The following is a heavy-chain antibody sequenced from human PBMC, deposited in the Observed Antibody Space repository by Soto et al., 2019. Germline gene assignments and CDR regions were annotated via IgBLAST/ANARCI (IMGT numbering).Heavy chain of an antibody. Sequence: GGSLRLSCAASGFTFSTYAMNWVRQAPGKGLEWVSGISGSGGSTYYADSVKGRFTISRDNSKNTLYLQMNSLRAEDTAVYYCVKSDILTGFYNGGNAFDIWGQGTMVTVSS. J-gene: IGHJ3*02. V-gene: IGHV3-23*01. CDR3: VKSDILTGFYNGGNAFDI. CDR1: GFTFSTYA. D-gene: IGHD3-9*01. CDR2: ISGSGGST.